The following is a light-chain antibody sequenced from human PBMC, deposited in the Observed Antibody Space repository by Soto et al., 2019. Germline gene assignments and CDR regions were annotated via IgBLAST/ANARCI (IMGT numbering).Light chain of an antibody. CDR2: DAS. CDR3: QQRSNWPLIT. CDR1: QSVSSY. V-gene: IGKV3-11*01. J-gene: IGKJ5*01. Sequence: EIVLTQSPATLSLSPGERATLSCRASQSVSSYLAWYQQKPGQAPRLLIYDASNRATGIPARFSGSGSGTDFTLTISSLEPEDVAVYYCQQRSNWPLITFGQGTRVEIK.